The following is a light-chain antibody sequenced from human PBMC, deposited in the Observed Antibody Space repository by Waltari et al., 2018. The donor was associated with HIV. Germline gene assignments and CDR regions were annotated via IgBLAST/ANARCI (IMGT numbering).Light chain of an antibody. CDR3: QSYDNNLSGLWV. J-gene: IGLJ3*02. CDR1: NSNIGAGYD. V-gene: IGLV1-40*01. Sequence: SVLTQPPSVSGAPGQWVTISCTGNNSNIGAGYDVHWYRHFPGSAPELVVYGDSLRPSAGPDRFSGSKSGVSASLDISGLQTEDEADYYCQSYDNNLSGLWVFGGGTKLTVL. CDR2: GDS.